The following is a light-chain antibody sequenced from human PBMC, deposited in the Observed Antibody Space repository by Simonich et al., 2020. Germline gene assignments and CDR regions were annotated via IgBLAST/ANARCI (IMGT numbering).Light chain of an antibody. CDR3: SSYTSSSTLV. CDR2: DVS. V-gene: IGLV2-14*03. Sequence: QSALTQPASVSGSPGQSITISCTGTSSDIGVYNYVSWYQQHPGKAPILMIYDVSTRPSGVSNRFSGSKSGNTASLTISGLQAEDEADYYCSSYTSSSTLVFGGGTKLTVL. CDR1: SSDIGVYNY. J-gene: IGLJ2*01.